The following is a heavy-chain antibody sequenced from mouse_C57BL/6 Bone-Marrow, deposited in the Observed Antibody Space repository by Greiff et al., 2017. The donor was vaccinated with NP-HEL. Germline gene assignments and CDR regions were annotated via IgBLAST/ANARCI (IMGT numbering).Heavy chain of an antibody. CDR3: ARVWLHRVYYAMDY. D-gene: IGHD2-2*01. CDR1: VFTFISSA. J-gene: IGHJ4*01. CDR2: ISDGFIST. Sequence: EVQVVESGGGLVKPGFSLKLSCSSSVFTFISSAISWFRHTPEKSLEWVATISDGFISTSYPDNVKGRFTISRDNAKNNLYLQMSHLKSEDTAMYYCARVWLHRVYYAMDYWGQGTSVTVSS. V-gene: IGHV5-4*01.